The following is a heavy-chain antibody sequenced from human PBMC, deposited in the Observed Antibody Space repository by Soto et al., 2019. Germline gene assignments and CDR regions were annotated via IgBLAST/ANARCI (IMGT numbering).Heavy chain of an antibody. CDR1: GDSISSSAYY. CDR2: IHYGGNT. V-gene: IGHV4-39*01. CDR3: ARTYCRNGSCKKTVFDY. J-gene: IGHJ4*02. D-gene: IGHD2-8*01. Sequence: SETLSLTCTVSGDSISSSAYYWGWLRQPPGKGLEWVGSIHYGGNTYYNPSLKSRVTISVDTSKNQVSLKLTSVTAADTALYYCARTYCRNGSCKKTVFDYWGQGTLVTVSS.